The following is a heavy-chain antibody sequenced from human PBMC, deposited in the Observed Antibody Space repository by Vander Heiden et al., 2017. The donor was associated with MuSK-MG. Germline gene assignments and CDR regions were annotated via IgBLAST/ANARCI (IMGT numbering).Heavy chain of an antibody. CDR2: ISYSGNT. V-gene: IGHV4-39*07. CDR1: GGSISPSTYY. J-gene: IGHJ4*02. CDR3: ARVGNSGWYFFDY. D-gene: IGHD6-19*01. Sequence: QLQLQESGPGLVKPSETLSLTCTVAGGSISPSTYYWGWIRQPPGKGLEWIGSISYSGNTYSNPSLRSRVSISVDTSKNQFSLKLSSVTAADTAVYYCARVGNSGWYFFDYWGQGTLVTVSS.